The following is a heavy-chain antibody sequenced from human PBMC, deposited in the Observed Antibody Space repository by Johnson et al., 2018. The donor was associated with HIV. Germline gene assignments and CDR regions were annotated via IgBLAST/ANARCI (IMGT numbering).Heavy chain of an antibody. J-gene: IGHJ3*02. Sequence: EVQLVESGGGLVQPGGSLRLSCAASGFTFSDYYMNWIRQAPGKGLEWVSGISWNSGSIGYADSVKGRFTISRDNAKNSLYLQMNSLRAEDTALYYCAKGGYDSEDAFDIWGQGTMVTVSS. CDR3: AKGGYDSEDAFDI. CDR2: ISWNSGSI. D-gene: IGHD3-22*01. CDR1: GFTFSDYY. V-gene: IGHV3-9*01.